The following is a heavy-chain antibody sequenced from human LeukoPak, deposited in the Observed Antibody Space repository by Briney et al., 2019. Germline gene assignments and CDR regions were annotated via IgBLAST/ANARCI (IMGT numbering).Heavy chain of an antibody. V-gene: IGHV1-2*02. Sequence: ASVKVYCKAAGYTFTGYYMHWVRQAPGQGLEWMGLINPNSAGTNYAQQFQGRVPMTRDTSISTAYMELSRLRSDDTAVFYCARAGSSSRWVNDYWGQGTLVTVSS. CDR2: INPNSAGT. CDR1: GYTFTGYY. CDR3: ARAGSSSRWVNDY. D-gene: IGHD6-13*01. J-gene: IGHJ4*02.